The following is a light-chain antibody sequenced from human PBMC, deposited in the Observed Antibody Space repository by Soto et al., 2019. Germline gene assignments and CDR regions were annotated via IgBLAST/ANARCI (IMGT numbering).Light chain of an antibody. CDR3: QQYGSSPRT. CDR1: QSVSSNY. Sequence: EIVLTQSPCILSLSPGERATLSCRASQSVSSNYLAWYQQKPGQAPRFLIYGASSRATGIPDRFSGSGSGTDFTLTITRLEPEDVAVYYCQQYGSSPRTFGQGTKVEIK. V-gene: IGKV3-20*01. CDR2: GAS. J-gene: IGKJ1*01.